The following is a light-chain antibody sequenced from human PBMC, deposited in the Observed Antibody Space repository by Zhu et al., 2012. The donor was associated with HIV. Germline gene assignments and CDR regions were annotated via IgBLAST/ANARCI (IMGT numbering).Light chain of an antibody. J-gene: IGKJ1*01. CDR3: QQCSSWPPVT. V-gene: IGKV3-15*01. Sequence: EIVLTQSPVTLSLSPGERATLSCRASQNIRNDLAWFQQKPGQAPRLLIRGASTRATGVPDRFSGSGYGTEFTLTISSMQSEDFAVYYCQQCSSWPPVTFGQGTTVEI. CDR1: QNIRND. CDR2: GAS.